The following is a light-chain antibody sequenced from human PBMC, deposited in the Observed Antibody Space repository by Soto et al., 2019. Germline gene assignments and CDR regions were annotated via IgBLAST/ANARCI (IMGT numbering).Light chain of an antibody. Sequence: EIVLTQSPGTLSLSPGERATLSCRASQSVSSSYLAWYQQKPGQAPRLLIDGASSRATGIPDRFSGSGSGTDFPLTISRLEPEDFAVYFWQQYGSSPPYTFGQGTKLEIK. CDR1: QSVSSSY. CDR3: QQYGSSPPYT. V-gene: IGKV3-20*01. J-gene: IGKJ2*01. CDR2: GAS.